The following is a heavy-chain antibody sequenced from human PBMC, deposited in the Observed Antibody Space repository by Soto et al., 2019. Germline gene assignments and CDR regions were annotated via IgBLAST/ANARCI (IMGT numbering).Heavy chain of an antibody. CDR1: GFTFSSYA. Sequence: GGSLRLSCAASGFTFSSYAMSWVRQAPGKGLEWVSAISAGRDATYYTDSVKGRFTISRDSSKNTLYLQMNSLRAEDTAVYYCARTYYDFWSGFNYYYYGMDVWGQGTTVTVSS. CDR2: ISAGRDAT. D-gene: IGHD3-3*01. J-gene: IGHJ6*02. CDR3: ARTYYDFWSGFNYYYYGMDV. V-gene: IGHV3-23*01.